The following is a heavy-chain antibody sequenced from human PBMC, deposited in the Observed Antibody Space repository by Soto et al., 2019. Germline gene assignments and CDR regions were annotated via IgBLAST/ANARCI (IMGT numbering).Heavy chain of an antibody. CDR2: IYSGGST. D-gene: IGHD5-12*01. V-gene: IGHV3-53*01. CDR1: GFTVSSNY. Sequence: GGSLRLSCAASGFTVSSNYMSWVRQAPGKGLEWVSVIYSGGSTYYADSVKGRFTISRDNSKNTLYLQMNSLRAEDTAVYYCARDKDGYNSYYYYGMDVWGQGTTVTVSS. J-gene: IGHJ6*02. CDR3: ARDKDGYNSYYYYGMDV.